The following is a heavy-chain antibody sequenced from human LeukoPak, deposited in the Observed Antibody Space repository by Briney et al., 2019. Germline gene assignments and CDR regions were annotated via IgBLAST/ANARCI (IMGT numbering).Heavy chain of an antibody. D-gene: IGHD3-3*01. CDR1: GFTFSSYS. V-gene: IGHV3-21*01. Sequence: GGSLRLSCAASGFTFSSYSMNWVRQAPGKGPEWVSSISSSSSYIYYADSVKGRFTISRDNAKNSLYLQMNSLRAEDTAVYYCAREQDFWSGESYYYYYGMDVWGQGTTVTVSS. J-gene: IGHJ6*02. CDR3: AREQDFWSGESYYYYYGMDV. CDR2: ISSSSSYI.